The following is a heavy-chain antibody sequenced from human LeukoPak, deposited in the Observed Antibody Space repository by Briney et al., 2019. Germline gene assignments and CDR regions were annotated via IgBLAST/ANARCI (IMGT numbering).Heavy chain of an antibody. CDR3: VRDNPRCCGVVPANIDDY. J-gene: IGHJ4*02. Sequence: GGSLRLSCAASGFTFSSYSMNWVRQAPGKGLEWVSYISYDSAIKYYADSVRGRFTISRDNAKNSLYLQMHSLNAEDTAVYFCVRDNPRCCGVVPANIDDYWGQGALVTVSS. CDR2: ISYDSAIK. V-gene: IGHV3-48*01. D-gene: IGHD2-21*02. CDR1: GFTFSSYS.